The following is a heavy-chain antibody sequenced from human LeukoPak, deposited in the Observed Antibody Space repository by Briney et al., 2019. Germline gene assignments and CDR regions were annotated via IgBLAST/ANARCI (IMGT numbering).Heavy chain of an antibody. V-gene: IGHV3-21*01. CDR1: GFTFSSYS. J-gene: IGHJ4*02. Sequence: GGSLRLSCAASGFTFSSYSMNWVRQAPGKGLDWVSSISSSTSYIYYADSLKGRFTISRDNAKNSLYLQMNSLRAEDTAVYYCARDFWGSFDSWGQGTLVTVSS. D-gene: IGHD3-16*01. CDR2: ISSSTSYI. CDR3: ARDFWGSFDS.